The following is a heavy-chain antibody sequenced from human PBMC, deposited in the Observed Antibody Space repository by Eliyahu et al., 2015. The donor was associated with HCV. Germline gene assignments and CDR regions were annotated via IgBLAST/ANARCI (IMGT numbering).Heavy chain of an antibody. Sequence: QVQLVQSGAEVKKPGASVKVSCEASGYTFTDYYLHWVRQAPGQGLEWMGWINPNSGDTNYAQKFQDRVTMTRDTSISTAYMELTRLRSDDTAIYYCARGRNIVKPAATCDSWGQGTLVIVSS. V-gene: IGHV1-2*02. J-gene: IGHJ4*02. CDR1: GYTFTDYY. CDR3: ARGRNIVKPAATCDS. CDR2: INPNSGDT. D-gene: IGHD2-2*01.